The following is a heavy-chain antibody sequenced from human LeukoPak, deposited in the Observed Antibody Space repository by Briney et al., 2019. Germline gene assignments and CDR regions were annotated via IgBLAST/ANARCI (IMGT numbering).Heavy chain of an antibody. CDR1: GGTFSSYA. D-gene: IGHD3-3*01. V-gene: IGHV1-8*02. J-gene: IGHJ4*02. CDR3: ARSHPSFLEIDY. Sequence: ASVKVSCKASGGTFSSYAINWVRQATGQGLEWMGWMNPNSGNTGYAQKFQGRVTMTRNTSISTAYMELSSLRSEDTAVYYCARSHPSFLEIDYWGQGTLVTVSS. CDR2: MNPNSGNT.